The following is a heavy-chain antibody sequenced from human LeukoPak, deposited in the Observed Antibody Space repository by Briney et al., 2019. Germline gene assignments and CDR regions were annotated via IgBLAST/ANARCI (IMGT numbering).Heavy chain of an antibody. V-gene: IGHV4-61*05. D-gene: IGHD3-22*01. CDR1: GGSISSSSYY. J-gene: IGHJ2*01. CDR3: ARGGASSASDWYLDL. Sequence: SETLSLTCTVSGGSISSSSYYWGWIRQPPGKGLEWIAYIYYSGSTNYNPSLRSRVTISVDTSKNQVSLKLSSVTAADTAVYYCARGGASSASDWYLDLWGRGTLVTVSS. CDR2: IYYSGST.